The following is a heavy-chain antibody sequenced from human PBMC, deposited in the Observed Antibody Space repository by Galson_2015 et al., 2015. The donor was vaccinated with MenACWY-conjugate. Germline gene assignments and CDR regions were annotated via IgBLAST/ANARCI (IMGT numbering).Heavy chain of an antibody. CDR3: ASWVGRDY. Sequence: SLRLSCAASGFTFSSYAMSWVRQAPGKGLEWVALISSAGNKYYADSVKGRLTISRDNAKNSLYLQMNSLRGEDTAVYYCASWVGRDYWGQGTLVTVSS. CDR2: ISSAGNK. D-gene: IGHD1-14*01. V-gene: IGHV3-23*01. CDR1: GFTFSSYA. J-gene: IGHJ4*02.